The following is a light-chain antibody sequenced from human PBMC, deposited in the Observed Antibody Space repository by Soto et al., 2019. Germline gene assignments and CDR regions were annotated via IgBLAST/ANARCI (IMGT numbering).Light chain of an antibody. CDR3: QHYGSTPWT. CDR1: QSVSSSY. CDR2: GAS. Sequence: VLTQSPGTLSLSAGERATLSCSASQSVSSSYLAWYQQKPGQAPRLLIYGASSRATDIPDRITGSGSGTDFTLTISRLEPEDFAVYYCQHYGSTPWTFGQGTKVDI. V-gene: IGKV3-20*01. J-gene: IGKJ1*01.